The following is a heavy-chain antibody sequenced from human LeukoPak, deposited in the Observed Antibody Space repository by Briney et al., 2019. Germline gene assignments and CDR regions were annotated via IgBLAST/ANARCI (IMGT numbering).Heavy chain of an antibody. D-gene: IGHD5-18*01. CDR2: IRTKVYGGTT. J-gene: IGHJ4*02. CDR1: GFSFGDYT. CDR3: IRDVPSGGYSHGCFDY. Sequence: PGRSLRLSCTRSGFSFGDYTITWVRQAPGKGLEWLGFIRTKVYGGTTEYAASVKGRFTISRDDFKSIAHLQMNSLKIEDTALYLCIRDVPSGGYSHGCFDYWGQGTLVTVSS. V-gene: IGHV3-49*04.